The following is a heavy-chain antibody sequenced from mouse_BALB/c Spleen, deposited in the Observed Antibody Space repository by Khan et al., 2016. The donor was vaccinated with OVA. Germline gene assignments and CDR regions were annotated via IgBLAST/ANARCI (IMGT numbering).Heavy chain of an antibody. J-gene: IGHJ4*01. D-gene: IGHD2-3*01. V-gene: IGHV3-2*02. Sequence: EVQLQESGPGLVKPSQSLSLTCTVTGYSITSDYAWNWIRQFPGNKLEWMGYISYSGSTNYNPALKSRISIPRDISKNQFFLQLKSVTTEDTATYYCARDGYRYNYALDYWGQGTSVTVSS. CDR3: ARDGYRYNYALDY. CDR2: ISYSGST. CDR1: GYSITSDYA.